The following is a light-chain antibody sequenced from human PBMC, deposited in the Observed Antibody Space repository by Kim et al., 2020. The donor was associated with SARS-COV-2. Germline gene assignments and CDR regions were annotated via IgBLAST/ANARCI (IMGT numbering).Light chain of an antibody. CDR1: TLGDRY. V-gene: IGLV3-1*01. CDR3: QAWDNNVV. Sequence: SYELTQPPSVSVSPGQTATITCSGDTLGDRYVCWYQQKPGQSPVLVIYQNDKRPSGIPERFSGSNSGNTATLTISGTQAMDEADYYCQAWDNNVVFGGGT. J-gene: IGLJ2*01. CDR2: QND.